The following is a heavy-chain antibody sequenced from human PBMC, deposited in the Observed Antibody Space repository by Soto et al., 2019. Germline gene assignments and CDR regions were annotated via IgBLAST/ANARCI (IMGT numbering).Heavy chain of an antibody. J-gene: IGHJ4*02. CDR1: GFTVSSNY. CDR2: IYSGGST. D-gene: IGHD4-17*01. CDR3: AREPLMGYGDYAGGSND. V-gene: IGHV3-66*01. Sequence: GGSLRLSCAASGFTVSSNYMSWVRQAPGKGLEWVSVIYSGGSTYYADSVKGRFTISRDNSKNTLYLQMNSLRAEDTDVYYCAREPLMGYGDYAGGSNDWGQGTLVTVSS.